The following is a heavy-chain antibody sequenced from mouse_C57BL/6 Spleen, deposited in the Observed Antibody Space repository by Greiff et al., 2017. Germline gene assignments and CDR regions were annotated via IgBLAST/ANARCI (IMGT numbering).Heavy chain of an antibody. CDR3: ARPYYYGSSLDY. CDR1: GYSFTGYY. CDR2: INPSTGGT. V-gene: IGHV1-42*01. J-gene: IGHJ2*01. Sequence: EVKLQESGPELVKPGASVKISCKASGYSFTGYYMNWVKQSPEKSLEWIGEINPSTGGTTYNQKFKAKATLTVDKSSSTAYMQLKSLTSEDSAVYYCARPYYYGSSLDYWGQGTTLTVSS. D-gene: IGHD1-1*01.